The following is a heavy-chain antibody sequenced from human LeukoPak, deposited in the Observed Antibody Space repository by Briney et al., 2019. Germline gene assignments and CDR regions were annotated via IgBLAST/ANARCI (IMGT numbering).Heavy chain of an antibody. Sequence: GGSLRLSCSASGFTFSSYAMHWVRQAPGKGLEYVSAISSNGGSTYYADSVKGRFTISRDNSKNTLYLQMNSLRAEDTAVYYCVREGSENTFDLWGHGTMVTVSS. CDR3: VREGSENTFDL. V-gene: IGHV3-64D*06. D-gene: IGHD2-15*01. CDR1: GFTFSSYA. J-gene: IGHJ3*01. CDR2: ISSNGGST.